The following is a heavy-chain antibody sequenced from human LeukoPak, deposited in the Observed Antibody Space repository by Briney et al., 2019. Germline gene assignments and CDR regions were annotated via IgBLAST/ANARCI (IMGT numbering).Heavy chain of an antibody. V-gene: IGHV3-23*01. CDR2: ISGSGGNT. J-gene: IGHJ4*02. CDR3: ARDLYDSSGFDY. CDR1: GFTFSSYA. D-gene: IGHD3-22*01. Sequence: GGSLRLSCVASGFTFSSYAMSWVRQAPGKGLEWVSAISGSGGNTYYADSVKGRFTISRDNSKNTLYLQMNSLRAEDTAVYYCARDLYDSSGFDYWGQGTLVTVSS.